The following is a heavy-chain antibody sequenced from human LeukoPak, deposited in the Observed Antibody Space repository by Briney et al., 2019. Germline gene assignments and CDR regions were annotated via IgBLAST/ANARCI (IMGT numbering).Heavy chain of an antibody. CDR1: GGSFSGYY. J-gene: IGHJ2*01. Sequence: PSETLSLTCAVYGGSFSGYYWSWIRQPPGKGLEWIGEISHSGSTNYNPSLKSRVTISVDTSKNQFSLKLSSVTAADTAVYYCAREAAAAGTTYWYFDLWGRGTLVTVSS. CDR3: AREAAAAGTTYWYFDL. V-gene: IGHV4-34*01. D-gene: IGHD6-13*01. CDR2: ISHSGST.